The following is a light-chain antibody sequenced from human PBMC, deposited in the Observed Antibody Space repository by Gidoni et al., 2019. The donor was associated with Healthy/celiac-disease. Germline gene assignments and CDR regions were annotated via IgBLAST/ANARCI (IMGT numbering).Light chain of an antibody. CDR3: MQALQTPCS. V-gene: IGKV2-28*01. CDR2: LGS. Sequence: DIVMTQSPLSLPVTPGEPASISCRSSQRPLHSNGYNYLDWYLQKPGQSPQLLIYLGSNRASGVPDRFSGSGSGTDFTLKISRVEAEDVGVYYCMQALQTPCSFXXXTKLEIK. CDR1: QRPLHSNGYNY. J-gene: IGKJ2*04.